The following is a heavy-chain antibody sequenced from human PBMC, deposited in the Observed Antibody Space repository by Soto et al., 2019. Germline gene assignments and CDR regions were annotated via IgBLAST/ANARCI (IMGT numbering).Heavy chain of an antibody. CDR3: ARLYYDYV. V-gene: IGHV3-48*02. CDR1: GWTFGTYS. Sequence: GSLRLSCAASGWTFGTYSMNWVRQAPGKGLEWIAYINSDSDNIMYADSVKGRFTISRDNAKNSLFLQMNSLTDEDTAVYYCARLYYDYVWGQGTTVTVSS. J-gene: IGHJ6*02. D-gene: IGHD3-3*01. CDR2: INSDSDNI.